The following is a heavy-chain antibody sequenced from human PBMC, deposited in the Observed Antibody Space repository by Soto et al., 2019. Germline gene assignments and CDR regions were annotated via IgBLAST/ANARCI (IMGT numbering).Heavy chain of an antibody. Sequence: GGSLRLSCVASGFTFSDYYMSWIRQAPGKGLEWISYISASGANIYYADSVQGRFTISRDNAKSSVHLHMSSLTADDTAVYYCASPGVSVSGEGVWGQGTLVTVSS. CDR2: ISASGANI. D-gene: IGHD1-1*01. J-gene: IGHJ1*01. CDR3: ASPGVSVSGEGV. CDR1: GFTFSDYY. V-gene: IGHV3-11*01.